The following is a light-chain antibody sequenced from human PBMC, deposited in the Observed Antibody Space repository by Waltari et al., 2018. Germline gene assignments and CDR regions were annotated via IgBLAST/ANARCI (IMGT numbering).Light chain of an antibody. V-gene: IGKV6-21*01. CDR2: FAS. CDR1: QNIGSS. Sequence: EVVLTQSPDFQSVTPKEKVTITCRASQNIGSSLHWYQQKPDQPPKLLIRFASPSFSGAPSRFSGSGSGTDFTLTINSLEAEDAATYYCHQSGILPRTFGQGAKVEV. J-gene: IGKJ1*01. CDR3: HQSGILPRT.